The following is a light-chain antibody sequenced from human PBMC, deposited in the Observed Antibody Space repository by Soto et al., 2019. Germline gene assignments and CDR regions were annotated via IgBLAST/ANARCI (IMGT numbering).Light chain of an antibody. V-gene: IGLV2-14*01. Sequence: QSALTQPASVSGSPGQSSTISCTGTSSDVGGYNYVSWYQQHPGKAPKLMIYDVSNRPSVVSNRFSGSKSGNTASLTISGLQAEDEADYYCSSYTSSSTLGFGGGTKLTVL. CDR1: SSDVGGYNY. CDR3: SSYTSSSTLG. CDR2: DVS. J-gene: IGLJ2*01.